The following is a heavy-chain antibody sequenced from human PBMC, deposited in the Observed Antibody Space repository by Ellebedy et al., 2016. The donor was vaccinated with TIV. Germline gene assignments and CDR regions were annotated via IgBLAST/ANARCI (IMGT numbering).Heavy chain of an antibody. CDR2: IDPSDSYT. D-gene: IGHD6-19*01. CDR3: ARLAVAGTSNYYYGMDV. Sequence: GESLKISXKGSGYSFTSYWISWVRQMPGKGLEWMGRIDPSDSYTNYSPSFQGHVTISADKSISTAYLQWSSLKASDTAMYYCARLAVAGTSNYYYGMDVWGQGTTVTVSS. J-gene: IGHJ6*02. V-gene: IGHV5-10-1*01. CDR1: GYSFTSYW.